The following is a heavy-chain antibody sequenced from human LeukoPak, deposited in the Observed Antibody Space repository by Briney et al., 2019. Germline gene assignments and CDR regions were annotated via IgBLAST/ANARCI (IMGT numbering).Heavy chain of an antibody. CDR3: ASEAVVVVAATVYYYYGMDV. CDR1: GFTFSSYW. V-gene: IGHV3-74*01. CDR2: INSDGSIT. D-gene: IGHD2-15*01. Sequence: GGSLRLSCAAPGFTFSSYWMHRVRQAPGKGLVWVSRINSDGSITSYADSVKGRFTISRDNAKNTLYLQMNSLRAEDTAVYYCASEAVVVVAATVYYYYGMDVWGQGTTVTVSS. J-gene: IGHJ6*02.